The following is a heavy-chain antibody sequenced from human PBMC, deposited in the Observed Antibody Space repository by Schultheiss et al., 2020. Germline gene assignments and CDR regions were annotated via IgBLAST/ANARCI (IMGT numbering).Heavy chain of an antibody. CDR2: ISGSGGST. CDR1: GFTFSSYA. V-gene: IGHV3-23*01. J-gene: IGHJ4*02. D-gene: IGHD1-26*01. CDR3: ARVNHGPGSYTFDY. Sequence: GGSLRLSCAASGFTFSSYAMSWVRQAPGKGLEWVSAISGSGGSTYYADSVKGRFTISRDNAKNSLYLQMNSLRVEDTAVYYCARVNHGPGSYTFDYWGQGTLVTVSS.